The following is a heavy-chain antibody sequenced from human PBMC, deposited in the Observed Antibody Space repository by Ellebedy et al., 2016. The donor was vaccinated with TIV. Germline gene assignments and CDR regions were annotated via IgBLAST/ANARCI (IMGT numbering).Heavy chain of an antibody. CDR3: ARDGLREQWLVLGY. CDR1: GFTFSDYY. J-gene: IGHJ4*02. V-gene: IGHV3-11*04. D-gene: IGHD6-19*01. CDR2: ISSSSSTI. Sequence: PGGSLRLSCAASGFTFSDYYMSWIRQAPGKGLEWVSYISSSSSTIYYADSVKGRFTISRDNAKNSLYLQMNSLRAEDTAVYYCARDGLREQWLVLGYWGQGTLVTVSS.